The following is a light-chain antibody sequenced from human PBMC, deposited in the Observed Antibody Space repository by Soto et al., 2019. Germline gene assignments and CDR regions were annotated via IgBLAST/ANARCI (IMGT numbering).Light chain of an antibody. CDR3: MQALQAPIT. CDR1: QSLLHSNGYTY. CDR2: LVS. J-gene: IGKJ5*01. V-gene: IGKV2-28*01. Sequence: DIVMTQSPLSLPVTPGEPASISCRSSQSLLHSNGYTYLDWYLQKPGQSPHLLIYLVSNRASGVPDRFSGSGSGTDFTLKISRVEAEDVGVYYCMQALQAPITFGQGTRLEIK.